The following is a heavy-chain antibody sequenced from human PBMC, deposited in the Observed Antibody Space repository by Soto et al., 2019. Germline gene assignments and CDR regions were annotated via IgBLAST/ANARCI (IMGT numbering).Heavy chain of an antibody. V-gene: IGHV1-69*02. D-gene: IGHD3-10*01. Sequence: SVKVSCKASGGTFSSYTISLVRQAPGQGLEWMGRIIPILGNTKYSQKFQGRVTITRDTSASTAYMELSSLRSEDTAVYYCASAGGSGDYYYYYYGMDVWGQGTTVTVSS. J-gene: IGHJ6*02. CDR2: IIPILGNT. CDR3: ASAGGSGDYYYYYYGMDV. CDR1: GGTFSSYT.